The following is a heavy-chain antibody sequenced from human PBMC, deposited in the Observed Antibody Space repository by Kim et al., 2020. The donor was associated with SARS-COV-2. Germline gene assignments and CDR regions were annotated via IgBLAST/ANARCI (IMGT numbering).Heavy chain of an antibody. CDR2: INHSGNS. Sequence: SETLSLTCVVYGGSFSGYFWSWIRQPPGKGLEWIGQINHSGNSNYNPSLKSRVTMSVDTSKRQISLNLSSVTAADTAVYFCARVGVFTSGVDYWGQGTLVTVSS. D-gene: IGHD3-3*01. V-gene: IGHV4-34*01. J-gene: IGHJ4*02. CDR1: GGSFSGYF. CDR3: ARVGVFTSGVDY.